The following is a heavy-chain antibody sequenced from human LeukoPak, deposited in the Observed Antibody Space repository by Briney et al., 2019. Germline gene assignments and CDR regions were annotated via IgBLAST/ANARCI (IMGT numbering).Heavy chain of an antibody. J-gene: IGHJ4*02. CDR2: INHSGST. Sequence: KASETLSLTCAVYGGSFSGYYWSWIRQPPGKVLEWIGEINHSGSTNYNPSLKSRVTISVDTSKNQFSLKLSSVTAADTAVYYCARGLRKVRGVKAFDYWGQGTLVTVSS. V-gene: IGHV4-34*01. CDR3: ARGLRKVRGVKAFDY. CDR1: GGSFSGYY. D-gene: IGHD3-10*01.